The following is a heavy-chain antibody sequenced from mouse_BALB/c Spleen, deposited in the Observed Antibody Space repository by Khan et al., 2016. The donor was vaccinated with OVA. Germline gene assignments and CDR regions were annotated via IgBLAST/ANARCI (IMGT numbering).Heavy chain of an antibody. CDR3: ASPGKAFAY. CDR1: GFTFSSFG. D-gene: IGHD2-1*01. J-gene: IGHJ3*01. V-gene: IGHV5-17*02. CDR2: ITRGSSTI. Sequence: EVELVESGGGLVQPGGSRKLSCAASGFTFSSFGMHWVRQGPEKGLEWVAYITRGSSTIYYADTVKGRVTVTSDNPTNTLFLQMTSLRSEDTALYYCASPGKAFAYWGQGTLVTVSA.